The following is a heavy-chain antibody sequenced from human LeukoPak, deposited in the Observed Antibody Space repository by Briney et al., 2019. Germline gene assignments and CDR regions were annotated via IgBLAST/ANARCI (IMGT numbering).Heavy chain of an antibody. CDR1: GGSISSYY. J-gene: IGHJ5*02. CDR3: AREVAARPNWFDP. D-gene: IGHD6-6*01. CDR2: IYYSGST. V-gene: IGHV4-59*01. Sequence: ASETLSLTCTVSGGSISSYYWSWIRQPPGKGLEWIGYIYYSGSTNYNPSLKSRVTISVDTSKNQFSLKLSSVTAADTAVYYCAREVAARPNWFDPWGQGTLVTVSS.